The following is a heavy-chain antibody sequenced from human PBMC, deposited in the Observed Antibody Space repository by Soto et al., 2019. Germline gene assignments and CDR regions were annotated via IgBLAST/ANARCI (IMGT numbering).Heavy chain of an antibody. Sequence: SETLSLTCTVSGGSVSSGSYYWSWIRQPPGKGLEWIGYIYYSGSTNYNPSLKSRVTISVDTSKNQFSLKLSSVTAADKAVYSCARVSVVAAASRFDYRGEGTPVAVSS. CDR1: GGSVSSGSYY. CDR3: ARVSVVAAASRFDY. V-gene: IGHV4-61*01. CDR2: IYYSGST. J-gene: IGHJ4*02. D-gene: IGHD2-15*01.